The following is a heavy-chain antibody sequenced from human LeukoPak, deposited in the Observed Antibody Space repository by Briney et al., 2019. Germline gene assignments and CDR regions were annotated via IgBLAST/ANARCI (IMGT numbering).Heavy chain of an antibody. J-gene: IGHJ4*02. CDR3: ARAGPLVLVAGTLSFDY. V-gene: IGHV4-34*01. Sequence: SETLSLTCAVYGGSFSGYYWSWIRQPPGKGLEWIGEINHSGSTNYSPSLRSRVSISVDRSENQLSLKLSSVTAADTAVYYCARAGPLVLVAGTLSFDYWGPGTLVTVSS. CDR2: INHSGST. CDR1: GGSFSGYY. D-gene: IGHD2-15*01.